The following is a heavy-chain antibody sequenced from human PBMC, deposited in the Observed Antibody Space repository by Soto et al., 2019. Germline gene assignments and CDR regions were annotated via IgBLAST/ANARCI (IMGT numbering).Heavy chain of an antibody. J-gene: IGHJ4*02. V-gene: IGHV4-59*01. D-gene: IGHD4-17*01. Sequence: SETLSLTCTVSGGSISNYHWSWIRQPPGKGLEWIGYIHYSGSTNYNPSLKSRITMSVDTSKNQFSLKLSSVTAADTAVYYCARAVGYGDYYYFDYWGQGTLVTVSS. CDR2: IHYSGST. CDR1: GGSISNYH. CDR3: ARAVGYGDYYYFDY.